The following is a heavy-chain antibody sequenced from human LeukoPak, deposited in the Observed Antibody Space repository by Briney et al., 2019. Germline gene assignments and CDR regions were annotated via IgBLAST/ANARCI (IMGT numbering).Heavy chain of an antibody. V-gene: IGHV4-59*01. D-gene: IGHD2-2*01. J-gene: IGHJ4*02. CDR1: GGSISNYY. CDR2: IYYSGST. Sequence: SETLSLTCTVSGGSISNYYWSWIRQPPGKGLEWIGYIYYSGSTNYNPSLKSRVTISVDTSKNQFSLKLSSVTAADTAVYYCAPHCSSTSCYSTRCDYWGQGTLVTVSS. CDR3: APHCSSTSCYSTRCDY.